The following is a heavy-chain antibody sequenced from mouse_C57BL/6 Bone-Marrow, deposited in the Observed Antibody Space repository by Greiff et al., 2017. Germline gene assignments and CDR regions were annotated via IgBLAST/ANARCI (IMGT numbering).Heavy chain of an antibody. CDR2: INPYNGGT. D-gene: IGHD1-1*01. J-gene: IGHJ1*03. V-gene: IGHV1-19*01. CDR1: GYTFTDYY. Sequence: VQLQQSGPVLVKPGASVKMSCKASGYTFTDYYMNWVKQSHGKSLEWIGVINPYNGGTSYNQKFKGKATLTVDKSSSTAYMELNSLTSEDSAVXYGARPFTTVVEWYFDVWGTGTTVTVSS. CDR3: ARPFTTVVEWYFDV.